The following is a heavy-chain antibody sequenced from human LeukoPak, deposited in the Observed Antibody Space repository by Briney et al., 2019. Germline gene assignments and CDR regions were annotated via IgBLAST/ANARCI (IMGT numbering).Heavy chain of an antibody. Sequence: SETLSLTCTVSGGSISSGGYYWSWIRQHPGKGLEWIGYIYYSGSTYYNPSLKSRVTISVDTSKNQFSLKLSSVTAADTAVYYCARDYGGNSAYFDYWGQGTLVTVSS. V-gene: IGHV4-31*03. J-gene: IGHJ4*02. D-gene: IGHD4-23*01. CDR2: IYYSGST. CDR3: ARDYGGNSAYFDY. CDR1: GGSISSGGYY.